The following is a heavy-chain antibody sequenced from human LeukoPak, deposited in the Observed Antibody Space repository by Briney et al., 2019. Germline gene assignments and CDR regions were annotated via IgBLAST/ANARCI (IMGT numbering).Heavy chain of an antibody. CDR1: GGTFSSYA. CDR2: IIPIFGTA. D-gene: IGHD5-18*01. CDR3: ARPPLGYSYAEGTHFDY. Sequence: ASVKVSCKASGGTFSSYAISWVRQAPGQGLEWMGGIIPIFGTANYAQKFQGRVTITADESTSTAYMELSSLRSEDTAAYYCARPPLGYSYAEGTHFDYWGQGTLVTVSS. V-gene: IGHV1-69*01. J-gene: IGHJ4*02.